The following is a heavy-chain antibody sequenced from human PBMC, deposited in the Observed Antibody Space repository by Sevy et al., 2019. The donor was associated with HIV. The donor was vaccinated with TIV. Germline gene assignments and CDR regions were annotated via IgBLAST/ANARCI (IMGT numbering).Heavy chain of an antibody. J-gene: IGHJ2*01. CDR2: ISAYNGKT. CDR1: GYTFTSYG. CDR3: ARTGDYDFWSGENWYFDL. Sequence: ASVKVSCKASGYTFTSYGISWVRQAPGQGLEWMGWISAYNGKTNYAQKLQGRVTMTTDTSTRKAYMELRSLRSDDTAVYYCARTGDYDFWSGENWYFDLWGRGTLVTVSS. V-gene: IGHV1-18*01. D-gene: IGHD3-3*01.